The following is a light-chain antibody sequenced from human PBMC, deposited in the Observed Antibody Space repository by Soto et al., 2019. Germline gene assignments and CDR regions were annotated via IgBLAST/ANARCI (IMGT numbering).Light chain of an antibody. V-gene: IGLV3-21*04. CDR1: NIGSKS. CDR3: QVWDSSRGV. Sequence: SYELTQPPSVSVAPGKTARITCGGNNIGSKSVHWYQQKPGQAPVLVIYYDSDRPSGIPERFSGSNSGNTATLTISRVEAWDEADYYCQVWDSSRGVFGGGTKLTVL. CDR2: YDS. J-gene: IGLJ2*01.